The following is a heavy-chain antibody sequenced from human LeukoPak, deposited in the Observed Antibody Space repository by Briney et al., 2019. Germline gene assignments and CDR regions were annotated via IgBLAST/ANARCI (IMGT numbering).Heavy chain of an antibody. J-gene: IGHJ5*02. D-gene: IGHD3-22*01. Sequence: PSETLSLTCAVYGGSFSGYYWSWIRQPPGKGLEWIGEINHSGSTNYNPSLKSRVTISVDTSKNQFSLKLSSVTAADTAVYYCAREGGITMTEFDPWGQGTLVTVSS. CDR1: GGSFSGYY. CDR3: AREGGITMTEFDP. V-gene: IGHV4-34*01. CDR2: INHSGST.